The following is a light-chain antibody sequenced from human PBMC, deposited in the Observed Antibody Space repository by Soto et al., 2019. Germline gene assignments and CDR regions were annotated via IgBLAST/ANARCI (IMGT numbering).Light chain of an antibody. V-gene: IGLV2-11*01. CDR2: DVS. Sequence: QSALTQPRSVSGSPGQSVTISCTGTSSDVGGYNYVSWFQQHPGNTPKVMIYDVSKRPSGVPDRFSGSKSGNTASLTISGLQAEDDADYYCCSYAGSPYVFGTGTKLTVL. CDR3: CSYAGSPYV. J-gene: IGLJ1*01. CDR1: SSDVGGYNY.